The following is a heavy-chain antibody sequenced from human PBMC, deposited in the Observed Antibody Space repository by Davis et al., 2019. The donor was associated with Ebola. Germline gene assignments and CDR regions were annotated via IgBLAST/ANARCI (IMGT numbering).Heavy chain of an antibody. V-gene: IGHV3-23*01. D-gene: IGHD4-23*01. Sequence: GESLKISCAASGFVFSSYVMSWVRRAPGKGLEWVSTLGLSADTYYADSVKGRFTISRDDAKKSLYLQMDSLRAEDTAVYYCAQQLGDYGGNALRYWGQGTLVTVSS. J-gene: IGHJ4*02. CDR3: AQQLGDYGGNALRY. CDR1: GFVFSSYV. CDR2: LGLSADT.